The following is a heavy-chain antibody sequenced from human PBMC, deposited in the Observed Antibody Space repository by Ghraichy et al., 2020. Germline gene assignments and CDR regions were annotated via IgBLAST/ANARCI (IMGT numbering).Heavy chain of an antibody. D-gene: IGHD4-17*01. Sequence: SETLSLTCAVSGYSISSGYYWGWIRQPPGKGLEWIGSIYHSGSTYYNPSLKSRVTISVDTSKNQFSLKLSSVTAADTAVYYCAREPSPDYGDFHFYWYFDLWGRGTLVTVSS. CDR2: IYHSGST. V-gene: IGHV4-38-2*02. J-gene: IGHJ2*01. CDR3: AREPSPDYGDFHFYWYFDL. CDR1: GYSISSGYY.